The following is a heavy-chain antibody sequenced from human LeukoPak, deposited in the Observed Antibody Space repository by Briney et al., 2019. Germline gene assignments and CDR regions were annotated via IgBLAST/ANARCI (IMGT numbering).Heavy chain of an antibody. V-gene: IGHV4-30-2*01. CDR2: INHSGST. J-gene: IGHJ4*02. D-gene: IGHD3-22*01. CDR1: GGSISSGGYY. Sequence: SQTLSLTCTVSGGSISSGGYYWSWIRQPPGKGLEWIGEINHSGSTNYNPSLKSRVTISVDTSKNQFSLKLSSVTAADTAVYYCASLRGSGYYYVRGYRTDYWGQGTLVTVSS. CDR3: ASLRGSGYYYVRGYRTDY.